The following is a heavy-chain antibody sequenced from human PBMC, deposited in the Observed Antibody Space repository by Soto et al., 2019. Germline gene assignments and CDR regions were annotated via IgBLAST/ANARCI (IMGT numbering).Heavy chain of an antibody. J-gene: IGHJ6*02. D-gene: IGHD1-26*01. Sequence: ASVKVSCKASGNTFTSYYMHWVRQAPGQGLEWMGIINPSSGSTSYAQKFQGRVTMTRDTSTSTVNMELSSLRSEDTAVFYCARDRAPGWAYYYGMDVWDQGTTVTVSS. CDR1: GNTFTSYY. V-gene: IGHV1-46*03. CDR2: INPSSGST. CDR3: ARDRAPGWAYYYGMDV.